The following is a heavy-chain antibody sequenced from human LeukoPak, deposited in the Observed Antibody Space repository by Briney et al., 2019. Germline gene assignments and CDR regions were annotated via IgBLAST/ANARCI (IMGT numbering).Heavy chain of an antibody. Sequence: GGSLRLSCAASGFTFSSYSMNWVRQAPGRGLEWVSSISSSSSYIYYADSVKGRFTISRDNAKNSLFLQMNSLRAEDTAVYYCAPNYYDSSGYSLPGYWGQGTLVTVSS. J-gene: IGHJ4*02. V-gene: IGHV3-21*01. D-gene: IGHD3-22*01. CDR1: GFTFSSYS. CDR2: ISSSSSYI. CDR3: APNYYDSSGYSLPGY.